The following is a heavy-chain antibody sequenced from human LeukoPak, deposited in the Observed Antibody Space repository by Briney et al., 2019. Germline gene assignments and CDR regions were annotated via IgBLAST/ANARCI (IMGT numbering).Heavy chain of an antibody. D-gene: IGHD6-6*01. J-gene: IGHJ6*02. Sequence: QPGGSLRLSCAASGFTFSSYAMSWVRQAPGKGLEWVSAISGSGGSTYYADSVKGRFTISRDNAKNSLYLQMNSLRAEDTAVYYCARLASQYYGMDVWGQGTTVTVSS. CDR3: ARLASQYYGMDV. CDR1: GFTFSSYA. CDR2: ISGSGGST. V-gene: IGHV3-23*01.